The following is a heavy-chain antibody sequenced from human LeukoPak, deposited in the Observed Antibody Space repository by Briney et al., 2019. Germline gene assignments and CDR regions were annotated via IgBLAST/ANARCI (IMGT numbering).Heavy chain of an antibody. Sequence: GASVTVSCKASGGTFSIYASSWVRQAPGQGLEWMGGIIPIFGTANYAQKFQGRVTITADESTSTAYMELSSLRSEDTAVYYCARQNRGVLWTDYWGQGTLVTVSS. D-gene: IGHD3-10*01. CDR1: GGTFSIYA. J-gene: IGHJ4*02. V-gene: IGHV1-69*13. CDR2: IIPIFGTA. CDR3: ARQNRGVLWTDY.